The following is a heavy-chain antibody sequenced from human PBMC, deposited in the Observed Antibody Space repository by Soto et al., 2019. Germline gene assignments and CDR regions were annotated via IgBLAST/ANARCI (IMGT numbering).Heavy chain of an antibody. CDR3: ARVQEVAGYYFDY. J-gene: IGHJ4*02. D-gene: IGHD6-19*01. CDR2: IYYSGST. CDR1: GGSISSSSYY. V-gene: IGHV4-39*01. Sequence: SETLSLTCTVSGGSISSSSYYWGWIRQPPGKGLEWIGSIYYSGSTYYNPSLKSRVTISVDTSKNQFSLKLSSVTAADTAVYYCARVQEVAGYYFDYWGQGTLVTVS.